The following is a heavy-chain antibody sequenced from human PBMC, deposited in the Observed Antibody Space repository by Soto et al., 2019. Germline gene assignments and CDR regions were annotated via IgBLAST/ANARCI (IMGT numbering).Heavy chain of an antibody. J-gene: IGHJ6*02. V-gene: IGHV4-39*01. Sequence: SETLSLTCTVSGGYISSSIYYWGWIRQPPGKGLEWIGSIYYSGSTYYNPSLKSRVTISVDTSKNQFSLKLSSVTAADTAVYYCASGDCGGDCYLNYYYYYGMDVWGQGTTVTVSS. CDR3: ASGDCGGDCYLNYYYYYGMDV. D-gene: IGHD2-21*02. CDR2: IYYSGST. CDR1: GGYISSSIYY.